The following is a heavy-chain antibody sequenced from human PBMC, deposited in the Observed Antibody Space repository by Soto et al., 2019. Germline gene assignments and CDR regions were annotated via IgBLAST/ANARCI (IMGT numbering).Heavy chain of an antibody. CDR1: GFTFSSYS. J-gene: IGHJ4*02. CDR2: ISSSSSYI. CDR3: ARGLAVAELDY. D-gene: IGHD6-19*01. Sequence: LRLSCAASGFTFSSYSMNWVRQAPGKGLEWVSSISSSSSYIYYADSVKGRFTTSRDNAKNSLYLQMNSLRAEDTAVYYCARGLAVAELDYWGQGTLVTVSS. V-gene: IGHV3-21*01.